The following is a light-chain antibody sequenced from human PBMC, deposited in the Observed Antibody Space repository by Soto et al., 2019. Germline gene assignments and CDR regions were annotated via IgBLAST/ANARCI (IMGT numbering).Light chain of an antibody. J-gene: IGKJ1*01. CDR3: QQYNSYSPET. CDR1: QSISSW. Sequence: DIQMTQSPSTLSASLGDRATITCRASQSISSWLSWYQHEPGKAPKLLIYDASSLVSGVPSRFSGSGSGTEFTLTISSLQPDDFATYYCQQYNSYSPETFGQGTKVDI. CDR2: DAS. V-gene: IGKV1-5*01.